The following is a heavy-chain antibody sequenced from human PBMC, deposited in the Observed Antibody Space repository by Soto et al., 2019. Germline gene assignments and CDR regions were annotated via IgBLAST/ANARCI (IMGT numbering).Heavy chain of an antibody. CDR3: ARTPGY. V-gene: IGHV4-31*03. J-gene: IGHJ4*02. CDR2: IYYSGST. D-gene: IGHD2-15*01. Sequence: SETLSVPCTVACGSISGGGYYWSWIRQHPGKGLEWIGYIYYSGSTYYNPSLKSRVTISVDTSKNQFSLKLSSVTAADTAVYYCARTPGYRGQGTLVTVSS. CDR1: CGSISGGGYY.